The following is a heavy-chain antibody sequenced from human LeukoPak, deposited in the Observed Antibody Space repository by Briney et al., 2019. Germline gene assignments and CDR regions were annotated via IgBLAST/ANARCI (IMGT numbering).Heavy chain of an antibody. CDR1: GGSISSSNYY. J-gene: IGHJ4*02. V-gene: IGHV4-39*07. D-gene: IGHD2-21*01. Sequence: SETLSLTCTVSGGSISSSNYYWGWIRQPPGKGLEWIGYISYSGSTYYNPSLKSRVTISVDTSKNQFSLKLSSVTAADTAVYYCARGVVIAPQTFDYWGQGTLVTVSS. CDR3: ARGVVIAPQTFDY. CDR2: ISYSGST.